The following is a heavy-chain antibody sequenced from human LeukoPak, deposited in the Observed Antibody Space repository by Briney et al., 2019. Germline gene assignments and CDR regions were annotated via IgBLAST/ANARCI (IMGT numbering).Heavy chain of an antibody. D-gene: IGHD3-22*01. Sequence: SQTLSLTCTVSGGSISSGACYWSWIRQHPGKGLEWIGYIYHSGSTYYNPPLKSRLTISVEMSKNQLSLKLSSVTAADTAVYYCARARDYYDSSGRRDAFDIWGQGTMVTVSS. CDR1: GGSISSGACY. J-gene: IGHJ3*02. V-gene: IGHV4-31*03. CDR3: ARARDYYDSSGRRDAFDI. CDR2: IYHSGST.